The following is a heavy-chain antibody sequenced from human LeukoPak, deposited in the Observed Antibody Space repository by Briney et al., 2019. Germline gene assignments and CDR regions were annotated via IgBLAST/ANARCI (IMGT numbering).Heavy chain of an antibody. V-gene: IGHV4-38-2*01. CDR3: ARHSQWGLVPWTFDI. CDR2: IFHSGST. Sequence: PSETLSLTCAVSSYSISSDYYWGWIRQPPGKGLEWIGTIFHSGSTYYNPSLVSRVSMSVDTYKNQFSLKLYSVTAADTAVYSCARHSQWGLVPWTFDIWGRGTMVTVSS. J-gene: IGHJ3*02. D-gene: IGHD2-21*01. CDR1: SYSISSDYY.